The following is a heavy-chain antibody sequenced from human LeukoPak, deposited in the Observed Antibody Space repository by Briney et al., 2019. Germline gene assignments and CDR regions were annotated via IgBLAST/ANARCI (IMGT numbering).Heavy chain of an antibody. CDR1: GYTFTNCG. CDR3: ARDRQDYYDSSGYFDN. D-gene: IGHD3-22*01. CDR2: ISAKNGNT. Sequence: GASVTVSCKASGYTFTNCGISWVRQAPGQGRQWMGWISAKNGNTKYAEKFQGRGTMTTDTSTNTAYMELRSLRSDDTAVYYCARDRQDYYDSSGYFDNWGQGTLVTVSS. V-gene: IGHV1-18*01. J-gene: IGHJ4*02.